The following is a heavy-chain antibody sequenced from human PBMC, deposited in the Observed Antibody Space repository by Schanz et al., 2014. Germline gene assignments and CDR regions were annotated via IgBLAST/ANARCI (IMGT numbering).Heavy chain of an antibody. D-gene: IGHD5-12*01. Sequence: EVQLLESGGGLVQPGGSLRLSCAASGFTFSTYAMAWVRQAPGKGLEWVSSINTGGDSTYYADSVKGRFTISRDSSKNTLYLQMNSLRPEDTAVYYCARKVVATIGGYYDNWGQGTLVIVSS. CDR1: GFTFSTYA. J-gene: IGHJ4*02. CDR3: ARKVVATIGGYYDN. V-gene: IGHV3-23*01. CDR2: INTGGDST.